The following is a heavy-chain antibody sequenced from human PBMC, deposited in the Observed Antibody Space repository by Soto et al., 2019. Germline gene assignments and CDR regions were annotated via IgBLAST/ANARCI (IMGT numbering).Heavy chain of an antibody. CDR1: GFTFSSYS. D-gene: IGHD4-17*01. J-gene: IGHJ6*02. CDR3: ASMYDYPVNYYYYGMDV. Sequence: EVQLVESGGGLVQPGGSLRLSCAASGFTFSSYSMNWVRQAPGKGLEWVSYISSSSSTIYYADSVKGRFTISRDNAKNSLYMQMNSLRDEDTDVYYCASMYDYPVNYYYYGMDVWGQGTTVTVSS. CDR2: ISSSSSTI. V-gene: IGHV3-48*02.